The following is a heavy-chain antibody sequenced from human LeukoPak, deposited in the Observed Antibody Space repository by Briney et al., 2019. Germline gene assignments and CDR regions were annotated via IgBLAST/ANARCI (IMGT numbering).Heavy chain of an antibody. J-gene: IGHJ5*02. V-gene: IGHV3-30*02. Sequence: PGGSLRLSCAASGFTFSSYWMSWVRQAPGKGLEWVACIYPDGNNKDYADSVKGRFIISRDNSKNILFLQMNSLRAADTAVYYCAKDWSGNYNWSDPWGQGTLVTVSS. CDR2: IYPDGNNK. CDR1: GFTFSSYW. CDR3: AKDWSGNYNWSDP. D-gene: IGHD3-3*01.